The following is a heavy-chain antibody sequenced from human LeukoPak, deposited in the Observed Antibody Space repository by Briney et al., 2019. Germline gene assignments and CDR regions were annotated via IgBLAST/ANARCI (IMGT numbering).Heavy chain of an antibody. D-gene: IGHD6-19*01. Sequence: SETLSLTCAVYGGSFSGYYWSWIRQPPGKGLEWIGEINHSGSTNYNPSLKSRVTISVDTSKNQFSLKLSSVTAADTAVYYCARDRVIAVAGDNWFDPWGQGTLVTVSS. CDR2: INHSGST. CDR1: GGSFSGYY. J-gene: IGHJ5*02. V-gene: IGHV4-34*01. CDR3: ARDRVIAVAGDNWFDP.